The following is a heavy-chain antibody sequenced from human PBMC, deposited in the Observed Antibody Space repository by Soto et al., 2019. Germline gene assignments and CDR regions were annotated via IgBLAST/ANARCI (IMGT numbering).Heavy chain of an antibody. V-gene: IGHV3-23*01. CDR1: GFTFSEYA. Sequence: GSLRLSCAASGFTFSEYAMTWVRQAPGKGLEWVSVIGGAGSNIYYADSVEGRFTVSRDDSKNTLYLRMDSLRVEDTAVYYCAKDFVGRNGVYDPFDIWGRGTMVTVSS. J-gene: IGHJ3*02. D-gene: IGHD2-8*01. CDR3: AKDFVGRNGVYDPFDI. CDR2: IGGAGSNI.